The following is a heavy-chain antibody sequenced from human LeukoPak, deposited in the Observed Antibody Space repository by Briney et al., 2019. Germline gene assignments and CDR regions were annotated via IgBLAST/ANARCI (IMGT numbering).Heavy chain of an antibody. CDR2: ISGSGGST. CDR3: AKDRGFQVVTADY. Sequence: GGSLRLSCAASGFTFSSYAMSWVRQAPGKGLEWVSAISGSGGSTYCADSVKGRFTISRDNSKNTLYLQMNSLRAEDTAVYYCAKDRGFQVVTADYWGQGTLVTVSS. V-gene: IGHV3-23*01. CDR1: GFTFSSYA. D-gene: IGHD2-21*02. J-gene: IGHJ4*02.